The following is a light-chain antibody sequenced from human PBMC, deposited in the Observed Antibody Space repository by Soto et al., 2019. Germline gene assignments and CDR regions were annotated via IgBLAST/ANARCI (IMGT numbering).Light chain of an antibody. CDR3: CSYAGSR. V-gene: IGLV2-11*01. Sequence: QSVLTQPRSVSGSPGQSVTISCTGTSSDVGGYNYVSWYQQHPGKAPKLMIYDVSKRPSGVPDRFSGSKSGNTASLTISGLQAEDEADYYCCSYAGSRFGGGTKLTVL. CDR1: SSDVGGYNY. CDR2: DVS. J-gene: IGLJ2*01.